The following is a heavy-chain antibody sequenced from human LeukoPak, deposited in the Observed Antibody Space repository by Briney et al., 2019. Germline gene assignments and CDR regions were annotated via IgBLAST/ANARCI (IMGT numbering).Heavy chain of an antibody. J-gene: IGHJ4*02. Sequence: GGSLRLSCAASGFTFSSYGMHWVRQAPGKGLEWVAFIRYDGSNKYYADSVKGRFTISRDNSKNTLYLQMNSLRAEDTAVYYCAKPLRGNPTYYFDYWGQGTLVTVSS. CDR2: IRYDGSNK. CDR3: AKPLRGNPTYYFDY. CDR1: GFTFSSYG. V-gene: IGHV3-30*02. D-gene: IGHD1-14*01.